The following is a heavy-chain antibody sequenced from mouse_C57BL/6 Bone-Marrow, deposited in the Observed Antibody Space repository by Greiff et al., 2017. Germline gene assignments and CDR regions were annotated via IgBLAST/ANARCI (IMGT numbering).Heavy chain of an antibody. D-gene: IGHD1-1*01. V-gene: IGHV1-9*01. CDR1: GYTFTGYW. CDR2: ILPGSGST. Sequence: QVQLQQSGAELMKPGASVKLSCKATGYTFTGYWIEWVKQRPGHGLEWIGEILPGSGSTNYNEKFKGKATFTADTSSNTAYMQLSSLTTEDSAIYYCARGPFYCYGSSHWYFDVWGTGTTVTVSS. J-gene: IGHJ1*03. CDR3: ARGPFYCYGSSHWYFDV.